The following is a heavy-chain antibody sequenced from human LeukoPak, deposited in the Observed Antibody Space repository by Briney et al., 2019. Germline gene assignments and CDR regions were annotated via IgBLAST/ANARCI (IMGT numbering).Heavy chain of an antibody. J-gene: IGHJ6*03. V-gene: IGHV1-18*01. CDR2: ISAYNGNT. D-gene: IGHD4-17*01. Sequence: ASVKVSCKASGYTFTSYGISWVRQAPGQGLEWMGWISAYNGNTNYAQKLQGRVTMTTDTSTSTAYMELRSLRSDGTAVYYCASSTVTTPTYYYYYYMDAWGKGTTVTVSS. CDR1: GYTFTSYG. CDR3: ASSTVTTPTYYYYYYMDA.